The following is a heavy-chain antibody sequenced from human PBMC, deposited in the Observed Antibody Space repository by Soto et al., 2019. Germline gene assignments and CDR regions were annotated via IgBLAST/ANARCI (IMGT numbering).Heavy chain of an antibody. CDR2: IYWDDDK. Sequence: QITLKESGPTLVKPTQTLTLTCTFSGFSLSTSGVGVGWIRQPPGKVLEWLALIYWDDDKRYSPSLKSMLTIPKDTSKNQLVLTMTNMDPVDTATYYCAHRQCSSTSCRLDYWGQGTLVSVSS. J-gene: IGHJ4*02. CDR3: AHRQCSSTSCRLDY. V-gene: IGHV2-5*02. D-gene: IGHD2-2*01. CDR1: GFSLSTSGVG.